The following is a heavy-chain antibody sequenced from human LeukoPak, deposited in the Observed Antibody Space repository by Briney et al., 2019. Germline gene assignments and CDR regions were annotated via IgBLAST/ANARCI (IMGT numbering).Heavy chain of an antibody. CDR1: GFIFSNYA. CDR3: AKWGDYDVLTGYYVSDF. Sequence: GALRLSCAASGFIFSNYAMYWVRQAPGKGLAWVSAISGRSNNTYYADSVKGRFTISRDSSKNTLYLQMNSLRADDTAVYYCAKWGDYDVLTGYYVSDFWGQGTLVIVSS. J-gene: IGHJ4*02. V-gene: IGHV3-23*01. D-gene: IGHD3-9*01. CDR2: ISGRSNNT.